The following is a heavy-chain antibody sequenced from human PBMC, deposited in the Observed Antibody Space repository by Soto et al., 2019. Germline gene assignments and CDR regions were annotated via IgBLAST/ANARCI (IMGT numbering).Heavy chain of an antibody. V-gene: IGHV4-39*01. Sequence: SETLSLTYTVSGVSIHNSHSFWAWIRQPPGKGLEFIGSVYHNGGAHYNSSLKSRVTISVDTAHNQVSLRMRSLTAADTAVYYCGLAVEGATRHTDNDAWGQGMLVTVSS. CDR1: GVSIHNSHSF. D-gene: IGHD2-15*01. CDR3: GLAVEGATRHTDNDA. J-gene: IGHJ5*02. CDR2: VYHNGGA.